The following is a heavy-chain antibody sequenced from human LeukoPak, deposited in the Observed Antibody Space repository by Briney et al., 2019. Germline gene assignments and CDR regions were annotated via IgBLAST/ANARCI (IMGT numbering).Heavy chain of an antibody. D-gene: IGHD3-22*01. J-gene: IGHJ3*02. CDR1: GFTFSSYW. CDR2: IKQDGSGK. CDR3: ATDTSFYYDSSGYYEKGAFDI. V-gene: IGHV3-7*01. Sequence: GGSLRLSCAASGFTFSSYWMSWVRQAPGKGLEWVANIKQDGSGKYYVDSVKGRFTISRDNAKNSLYLQMRSLRAEDTAVYYCATDTSFYYDSSGYYEKGAFDIWGQGTTVIVSS.